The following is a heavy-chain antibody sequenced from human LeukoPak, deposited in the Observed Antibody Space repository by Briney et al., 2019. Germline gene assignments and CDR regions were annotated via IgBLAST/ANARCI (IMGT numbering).Heavy chain of an antibody. J-gene: IGHJ4*02. CDR1: GFTFSDYY. D-gene: IGHD3-16*02. CDR3: ARPPVVAAYHFDY. CDR2: ISSSGSTI. V-gene: IGHV3-11*01. Sequence: GGSLRLSCAASGFTFSDYYMSWIRQAPGKGLEWVSYISSSGSTIYYADSVKGRFTISRDNAKNSLYLQMNSLRAEDTAVYYCARPPVVAAYHFDYWGQGTLVTVSS.